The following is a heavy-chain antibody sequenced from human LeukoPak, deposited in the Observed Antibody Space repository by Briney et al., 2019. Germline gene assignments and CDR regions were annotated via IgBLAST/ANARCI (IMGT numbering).Heavy chain of an antibody. J-gene: IGHJ4*02. V-gene: IGHV3-23*01. Sequence: GGSLRLSCAASGITFSSNVMIWVRQVPGKGLEWVSSIPATGSTTYYADSVKGRFTISRDNPKNSLYLQMNSLRAEDTAVYYCAKESSGGWFFDYWGQGTLVTVSS. CDR2: IPATGSTT. CDR3: AKESSGGWFFDY. D-gene: IGHD2-15*01. CDR1: GITFSSNV.